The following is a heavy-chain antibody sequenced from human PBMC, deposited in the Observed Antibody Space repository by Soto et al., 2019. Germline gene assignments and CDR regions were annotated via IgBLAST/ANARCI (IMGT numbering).Heavy chain of an antibody. CDR3: SRGTSIPASGDY. Sequence: QVPLVQSGAEVKKPGASVKVSCKASGYTFTNYGINWVRQAPGQGLEWLGWVSAYNGERRYAQRVQARVIMTTDTSTTTAYMELRSLRSADTAVYYCSRGTSIPASGDYWGQGTLVTVSS. V-gene: IGHV1-18*01. CDR2: VSAYNGER. J-gene: IGHJ4*01. D-gene: IGHD6-6*01. CDR1: GYTFTNYG.